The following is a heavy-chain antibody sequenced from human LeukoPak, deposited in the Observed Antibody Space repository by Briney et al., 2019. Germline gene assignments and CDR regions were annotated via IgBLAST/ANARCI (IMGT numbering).Heavy chain of an antibody. CDR1: GASINSDNHY. J-gene: IGHJ4*02. D-gene: IGHD3-9*01. CDR2: YHSGNT. V-gene: IGHV4-30-4*01. Sequence: SQTLSLTCTVSGASINSDNHYWSWIRQSPGKGLEWLGYYHSGNTDYSPSLKSRVTMSVDTSKNQFSLKVNSVTAADTAVYYCARDYDILTGFFDYWGQGTLVTVSS. CDR3: ARDYDILTGFFDY.